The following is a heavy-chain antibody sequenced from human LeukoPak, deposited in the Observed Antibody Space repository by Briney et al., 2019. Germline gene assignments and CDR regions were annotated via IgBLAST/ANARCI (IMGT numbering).Heavy chain of an antibody. J-gene: IGHJ5*02. D-gene: IGHD2-15*01. CDR2: INPNSGGT. V-gene: IGHV1-2*06. CDR3: ARGGRRVVVAATWFDP. CDR1: GYTFTDYY. Sequence: ASVKVSCKASGYTFTDYYVHWVRQAPGQGLEWMGRINPNSGGTNYAQKFQGRVTMTRDTSISTAYMELSRLRSDDTAVYYCARGGRRVVVAATWFDPWGQGTLVTVSS.